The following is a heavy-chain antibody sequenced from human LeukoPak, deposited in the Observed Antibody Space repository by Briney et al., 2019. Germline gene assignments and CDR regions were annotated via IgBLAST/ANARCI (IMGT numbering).Heavy chain of an antibody. CDR2: ISYDGSNK. J-gene: IGHJ2*01. CDR3: ARYCSSTSCYWRYFDL. Sequence: PGGSLRLSCAASGFTFSSYGMHWVRQAPGKGLEWVAVISYDGSNKYYADSVKGRFTISRDNSKNTLYLQMNSLRAEDTAVYYCARYCSSTSCYWRYFDLWGRGTLVTVSS. V-gene: IGHV3-30*03. D-gene: IGHD2-2*01. CDR1: GFTFSSYG.